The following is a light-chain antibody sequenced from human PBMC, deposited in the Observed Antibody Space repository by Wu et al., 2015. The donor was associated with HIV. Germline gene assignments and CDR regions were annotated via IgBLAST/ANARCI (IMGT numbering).Light chain of an antibody. CDR2: KAS. CDR3: QQSYSTPWT. CDR1: QSISSW. J-gene: IGKJ1*01. Sequence: DIQMTQSPSTLSASVGDRVTITCRASQSISSWLAWYQQKPGKSPKLLIVKASTLESGVPSRFSGSGSGTDFTLTISSLQPEDFATYYCQQSYSTPWTFGQGTKVEIK. V-gene: IGKV1-5*03.